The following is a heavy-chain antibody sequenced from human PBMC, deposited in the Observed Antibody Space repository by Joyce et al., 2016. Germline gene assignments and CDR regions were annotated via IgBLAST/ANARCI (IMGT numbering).Heavy chain of an antibody. J-gene: IGHJ4*02. CDR1: GASVSSGGYS. Sequence: QLQLQESGSGLVKPSQTLSLPCAVSGASVSSGGYSWSWTRQPPGKGLEWIGYIDHNESTYYNPSLKSRVTISVDRSKNQFSLKLASVTAADTAVYYCASGFNFKGRSFFDYWGQGALVTVSS. D-gene: IGHD3-10*01. V-gene: IGHV4-30-2*01. CDR2: IDHNEST. CDR3: ASGFNFKGRSFFDY.